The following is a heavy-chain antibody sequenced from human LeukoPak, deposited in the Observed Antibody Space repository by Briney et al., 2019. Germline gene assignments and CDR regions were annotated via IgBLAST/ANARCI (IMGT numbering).Heavy chain of an antibody. V-gene: IGHV3-7*03. J-gene: IGHJ6*02. CDR3: ARNNGMDV. CDR1: GFAWSSHW. Sequence: PGGSLRLSCAASGFAWSSHWMTWVRQVPGRGPEWVANVNRDGSETYYLDSVKGRFTISKDNAKNSLYLQMNSLRAEDTALYHCARNNGMDVWGQGTTVIVSS. CDR2: VNRDGSET.